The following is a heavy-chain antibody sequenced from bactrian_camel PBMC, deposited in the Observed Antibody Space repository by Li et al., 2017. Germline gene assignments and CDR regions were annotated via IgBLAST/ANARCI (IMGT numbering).Heavy chain of an antibody. CDR2: IGSDGTT. CDR1: TYIFGSCV. CDR3: AYEPWGCGGGYLSEAFYEY. J-gene: IGHJ4*01. Sequence: HVQLVESGGGLVQPGGSLKLSCAASTYIFGSCVMGWYRQAPGKEREGVASIGSDGTTTHADSVKGRFTISQDSAKNTLYLQMNSLKPVDTAMYYCAYEPWGCGGGYLSEAFYEYWGQGTQVTVS. D-gene: IGHD2*01. V-gene: IGHV3S53*01.